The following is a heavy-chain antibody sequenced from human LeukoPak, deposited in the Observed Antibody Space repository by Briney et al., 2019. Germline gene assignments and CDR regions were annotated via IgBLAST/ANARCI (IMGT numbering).Heavy chain of an antibody. Sequence: GGSLRLSCAASGFTFDDYAMHWVRQAPGKGLEWVSGISWNSGSIGYADSVRGRFTISRDNAKNSLYLQMNSLRAEDTAVYYCARDKIAAAGTDYYYGMDVWGQGTTVTVSS. CDR1: GFTFDDYA. CDR3: ARDKIAAAGTDYYYGMDV. CDR2: ISWNSGSI. D-gene: IGHD6-13*01. V-gene: IGHV3-9*01. J-gene: IGHJ6*02.